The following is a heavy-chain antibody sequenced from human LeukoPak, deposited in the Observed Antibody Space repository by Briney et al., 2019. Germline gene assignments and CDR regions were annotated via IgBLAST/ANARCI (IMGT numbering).Heavy chain of an antibody. CDR2: IIPIFGTA. J-gene: IGHJ4*02. Sequence: SVKVSCKASGGTFSSYAISWVRQAPGQGLEWMGRIIPIFGTANYAQKFQGRVTITTDESTSTAYMELSSLRSEDTAVYYCARGRIAVAVHSGESSFDYWGQGTLVTVSS. V-gene: IGHV1-69*05. CDR1: GGTFSSYA. CDR3: ARGRIAVAVHSGESSFDY. D-gene: IGHD6-19*01.